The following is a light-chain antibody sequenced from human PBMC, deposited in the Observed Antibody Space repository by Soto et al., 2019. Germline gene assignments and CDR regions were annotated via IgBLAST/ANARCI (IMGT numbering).Light chain of an antibody. J-gene: IGLJ3*02. V-gene: IGLV2-8*01. CDR2: EVS. CDR1: SSDVGGYNY. Sequence: QSVLTQPPSASGSPGQSVTISCTGTSSDVGGYNYVSWYQQHPGKAPKLMIYEVSNRPSGVPDRFSGSKSGNTASLTVSGLQAEDEAEYFCAAWDDSLNGPVFGGGTKLTVL. CDR3: AAWDDSLNGPV.